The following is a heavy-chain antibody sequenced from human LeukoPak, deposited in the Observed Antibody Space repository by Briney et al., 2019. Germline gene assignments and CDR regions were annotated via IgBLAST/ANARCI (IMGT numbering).Heavy chain of an antibody. Sequence: GSLRLSFAASGFTLSSYWMRRVRQAPGKGLEWVANIKPSGTETYYGDPVKGRFTISRDNAKNLLYLQMSSLRAEDTAVYSCGRFGDEAGIDNWGQGTLVTVSS. D-gene: IGHD3-10*01. CDR3: GRFGDEAGIDN. V-gene: IGHV3-7*01. CDR2: IKPSGTET. J-gene: IGHJ4*02. CDR1: GFTLSSYW.